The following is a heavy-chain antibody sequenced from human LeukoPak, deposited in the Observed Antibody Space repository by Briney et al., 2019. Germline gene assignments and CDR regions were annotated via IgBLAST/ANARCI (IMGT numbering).Heavy chain of an antibody. CDR2: ISSSSSTI. CDR3: AGCGGDCAVDY. Sequence: PGGSLRLSCAASGFTFSSYSMNWVRQAPGKGLEWVSYISSSSSTIYYADSVKGRFTISRDNAKNSLYLQMNSLRAEDTAVYYCAGCGGDCAVDYWGQGTLVTVSS. V-gene: IGHV3-48*01. J-gene: IGHJ4*02. CDR1: GFTFSSYS. D-gene: IGHD2-21*02.